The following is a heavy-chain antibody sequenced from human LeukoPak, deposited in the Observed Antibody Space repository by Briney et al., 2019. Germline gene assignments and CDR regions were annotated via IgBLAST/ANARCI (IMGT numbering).Heavy chain of an antibody. CDR2: INPSGGST. V-gene: IGHV1-46*01. D-gene: IGHD1-26*01. Sequence: GASVKVSCKASGYTFTSYYMHWVRQAPGQGLEWMGIINPSGGSTSYAQKFQGRVTMTRDTSISTAYMELSRLRSDDTAVYYCARVKGGSYFAWGQGTLVTVSS. CDR1: GYTFTSYY. J-gene: IGHJ5*02. CDR3: ARVKGGSYFA.